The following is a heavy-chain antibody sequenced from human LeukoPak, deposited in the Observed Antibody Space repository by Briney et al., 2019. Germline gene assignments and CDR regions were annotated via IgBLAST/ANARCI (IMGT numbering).Heavy chain of an antibody. J-gene: IGHJ5*02. D-gene: IGHD5-12*01. V-gene: IGHV4-30-2*01. Sequence: PSETLSLTCTVSGGSISSGGYYWSWIRQPPGKGLEWIGYIYHSGSTYYNPSLKSRVTISVDRSKNQFSLKLSSVTAADTAVYYCAREVDHGTNWFDPWGQGTLVTVSS. CDR3: AREVDHGTNWFDP. CDR2: IYHSGST. CDR1: GGSISSGGYY.